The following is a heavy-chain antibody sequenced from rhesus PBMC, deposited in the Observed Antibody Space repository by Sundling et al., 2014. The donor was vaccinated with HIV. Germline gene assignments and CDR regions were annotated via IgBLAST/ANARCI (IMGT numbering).Heavy chain of an antibody. CDR3: ARERGSRVDF. CDR1: GGSINSSHW. V-gene: IGHV4-65*02. J-gene: IGHJ4*01. Sequence: QVQLQESGPGLVKPSETLSLTCAVSGGSINSSHWWSWLRQPPGKGLEWIGSIYGTVANTAYNPSLKRRVTISTDTSNNQFSLNLISVTAADTAVYYCARERGSRVDFWGQGVLVTVSS. D-gene: IGHD5-42*01. CDR2: IYGTVANT.